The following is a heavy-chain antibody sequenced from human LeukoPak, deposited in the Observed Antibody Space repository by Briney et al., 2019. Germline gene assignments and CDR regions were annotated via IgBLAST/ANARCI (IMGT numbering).Heavy chain of an antibody. CDR3: ARGANSGSYPPHFDY. CDR1: GFTFSSYS. CDR2: ISSSSSYI. D-gene: IGHD1-26*01. Sequence: GSLRLSCAASGFTFSSYSMDWVRQAPGKGLEWVSSISSSSSYIYYADSAKGRFTISRDNAKNSLYLQMNSLRAEDTAVYYCARGANSGSYPPHFDYWGQGTLVTVSS. V-gene: IGHV3-21*01. J-gene: IGHJ4*02.